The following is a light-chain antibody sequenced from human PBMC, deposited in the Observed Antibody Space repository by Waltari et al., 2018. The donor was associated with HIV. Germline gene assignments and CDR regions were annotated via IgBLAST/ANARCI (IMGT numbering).Light chain of an antibody. CDR3: SSYTSSSVV. J-gene: IGLJ2*01. CDR1: NSDIGGYAY. V-gene: IGLV2-14*01. Sequence: QSALTQPASMSGSPGQSITISCTGTNSDIGGYAYVSWYQQHPGKVPKLILYGVTERPSGISSRFSGSRSGATASLTISGLQAEDEADYYCSSYTSSSVVFGGGTKLTVL. CDR2: GVT.